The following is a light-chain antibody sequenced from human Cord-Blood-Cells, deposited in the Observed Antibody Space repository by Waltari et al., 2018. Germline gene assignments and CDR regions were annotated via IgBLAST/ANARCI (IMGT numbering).Light chain of an antibody. Sequence: EIVMTPSPATLSVSPGERATLPCRASQRVSSNLAWYQQKPGQAPRLLIYGASTRATGIPARFSGSGSGTEFTLTISSLQSEDFAVYYCQQYNNWPRTFGQGTKVEIK. CDR3: QQYNNWPRT. CDR1: QRVSSN. J-gene: IGKJ1*01. V-gene: IGKV3-15*01. CDR2: GAS.